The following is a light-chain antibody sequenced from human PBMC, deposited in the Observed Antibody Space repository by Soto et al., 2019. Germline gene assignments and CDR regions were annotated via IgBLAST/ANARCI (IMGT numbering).Light chain of an antibody. J-gene: IGLJ2*01. V-gene: IGLV1-44*01. CDR1: TSNIGTNT. Sequence: QSVLTQSTSASGTPGQRVSISCSGSTSNIGTNTVSWYQHVPGTAPKLLIYSNDQRPSAVPGRFSGSKSGTSASLAISGLLSEDEADYYCATWDDSLNVVFGGGTKLT. CDR2: SND. CDR3: ATWDDSLNVV.